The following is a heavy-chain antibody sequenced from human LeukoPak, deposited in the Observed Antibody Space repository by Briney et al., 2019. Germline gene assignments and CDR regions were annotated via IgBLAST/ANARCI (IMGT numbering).Heavy chain of an antibody. CDR3: AKDQSLAAARPFYYYYYGMDV. Sequence: GGSLRLSCAASGFTFSSHGMHWVRQAPGKGLEWVAVISYDGSNKYYADSVKGRFTISRDNSKNTLYLQMNSLRAEDTAVYYCAKDQSLAAARPFYYYYYGMDVWSQGTTVTVSS. J-gene: IGHJ6*02. V-gene: IGHV3-30*18. CDR1: GFTFSSHG. CDR2: ISYDGSNK. D-gene: IGHD6-6*01.